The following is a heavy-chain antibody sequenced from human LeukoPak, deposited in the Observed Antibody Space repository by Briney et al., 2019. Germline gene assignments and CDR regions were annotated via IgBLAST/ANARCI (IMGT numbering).Heavy chain of an antibody. Sequence: KPGGSLRLSCAASGFTFSNAWMSWVRQAPGKGLEWISYISSSGTTIYYADSVQGRFTISRDNAKNSVYLQMNSLRAEDTAVYYCARKAMISGSPYNNWFDPWGQGTLVTVSS. V-gene: IGHV3-11*04. D-gene: IGHD3-10*01. CDR1: GFTFSNAW. J-gene: IGHJ5*02. CDR3: ARKAMISGSPYNNWFDP. CDR2: ISSSGTTI.